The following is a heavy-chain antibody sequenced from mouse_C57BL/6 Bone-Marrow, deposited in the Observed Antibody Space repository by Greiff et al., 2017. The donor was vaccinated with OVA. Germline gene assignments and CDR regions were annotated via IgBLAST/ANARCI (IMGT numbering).Heavy chain of an antibody. Sequence: EVQLQQSGGDLVKPGGSLKLSCAASGFTFSSYGLSWVRQTPDKRLEWVATISSGGSYTYYPDSVKGRFTISRDNAKNTLYLQMSSLKSEDTAMYYCARQTAQVEDYWGQGTTLTVSS. CDR1: GFTFSSYG. D-gene: IGHD3-2*02. CDR2: ISSGGSYT. CDR3: ARQTAQVEDY. J-gene: IGHJ2*01. V-gene: IGHV5-6*01.